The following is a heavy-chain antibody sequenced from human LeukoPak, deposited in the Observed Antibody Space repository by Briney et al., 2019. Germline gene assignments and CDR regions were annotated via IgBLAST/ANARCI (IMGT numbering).Heavy chain of an antibody. CDR3: ARGPMLKCDY. CDR2: INQDGSEK. CDR1: GFTFSGYL. D-gene: IGHD3-16*01. V-gene: IGHV3-7*01. Sequence: PGGSLRLSCAASGFTFSGYLMTWVRQAPGKGLEWVATINQDGSEKYYVDSVKGRFTISRDDAYRSLFLQMNSLRAEDTAIYYCARGPMLKCDYWGQGTLVTVSS. J-gene: IGHJ4*02.